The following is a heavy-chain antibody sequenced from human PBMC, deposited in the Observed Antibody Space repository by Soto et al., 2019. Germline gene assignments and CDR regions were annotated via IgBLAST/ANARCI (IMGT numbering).Heavy chain of an antibody. J-gene: IGHJ5*02. CDR2: ISAYNGNT. Sequence: GASVKVSCKASGYTFTSYCISWVRQAPGQGLEWMGWISAYNGNTNYAQKLQGRVTMTTDTSTSTAYMELRSLRSDDTAVYYCARVGHQWLLPPQNWFDPWGQGTLVTVSS. V-gene: IGHV1-18*04. D-gene: IGHD6-19*01. CDR1: GYTFTSYC. CDR3: ARVGHQWLLPPQNWFDP.